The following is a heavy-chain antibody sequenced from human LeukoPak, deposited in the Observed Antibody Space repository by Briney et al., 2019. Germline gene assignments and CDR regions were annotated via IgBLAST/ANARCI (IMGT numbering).Heavy chain of an antibody. V-gene: IGHV1-2*04. J-gene: IGHJ4*02. CDR3: ARVVGYGSSGYPDY. CDR2: INPNSGGT. CDR1: GYTFTGYY. Sequence: ASVKVSCKASGYTFTGYYMHWVRQAPGQGLEWMGWINPNSGGTNYAQKFQGWVTMTRGTSISTAYMELSRLRSDDTAVYYCARVVGYGSSGYPDYWGQGTLVTVSS. D-gene: IGHD3-22*01.